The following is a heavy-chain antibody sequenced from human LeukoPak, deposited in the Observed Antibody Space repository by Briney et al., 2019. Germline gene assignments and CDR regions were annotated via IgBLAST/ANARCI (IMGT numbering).Heavy chain of an antibody. CDR2: IYSGGST. D-gene: IGHD2-15*01. V-gene: IGHV3-66*01. J-gene: IGHJ6*02. CDR1: GFTVSSNY. CDR3: ARDRARRYCSGGSCYSGYYGMDV. Sequence: PGGSLRLSCAASGFTVSSNYMSWVRQAPGKRLEWVSVIYSGGSTYYADSVKGRFTISRDNSKSTLYLQMNSLRAEDTAVYYCARDRARRYCSGGSCYSGYYGMDVWGQGTTVTVSS.